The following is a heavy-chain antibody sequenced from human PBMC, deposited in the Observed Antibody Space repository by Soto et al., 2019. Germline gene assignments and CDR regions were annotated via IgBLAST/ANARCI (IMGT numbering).Heavy chain of an antibody. CDR2: VSASGLIT. CDR1: GFTFSTYA. J-gene: IGHJ4*02. Sequence: GGSLRLSCAASGFTFSTYAMAWVRQAPGKGLEWVSGVSASGLITDYADPVKGRFYISRDNSKNTVYLHMNSLRAEDTAFYYRARGAVVVNHFDYWGQGTLVTVSS. CDR3: ARGAVVVNHFDY. D-gene: IGHD2-2*01. V-gene: IGHV3-23*01.